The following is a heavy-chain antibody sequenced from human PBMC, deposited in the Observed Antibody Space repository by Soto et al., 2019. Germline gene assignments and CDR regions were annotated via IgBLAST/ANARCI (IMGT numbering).Heavy chain of an antibody. V-gene: IGHV3-74*01. CDR2: INQDGSSA. Sequence: VQLVESGGGLVQPGGSLRLSCATSGFDFKIYWMHWARQVPGKGLEWLSRINQDGSSAGYADSVRGRFTISRDNAKKTAYLKMNSLRVEDTAVYYCVEEGGAGTGFWGQGTLVTVSS. J-gene: IGHJ4*02. D-gene: IGHD3-16*01. CDR1: GFDFKIYW. CDR3: VEEGGAGTGF.